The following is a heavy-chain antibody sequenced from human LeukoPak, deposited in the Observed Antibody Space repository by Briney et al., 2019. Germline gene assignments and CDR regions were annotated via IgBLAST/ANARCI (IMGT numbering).Heavy chain of an antibody. D-gene: IGHD6-6*01. CDR3: AKDGPIAARSIYYYYYYMDV. V-gene: IGHV3-21*01. J-gene: IGHJ6*03. CDR1: GFTFGYYG. CDR2: ISSISSYI. Sequence: GGSLRLSCVVSGFTFGYYGMNWVRQAPGKGLEWVSSISSISSYIYYADSVKGRFTISRDTSKNTLYLQMNSLRAEDTAVYYCAKDGPIAARSIYYYYYYMDVWGKGTSITVSS.